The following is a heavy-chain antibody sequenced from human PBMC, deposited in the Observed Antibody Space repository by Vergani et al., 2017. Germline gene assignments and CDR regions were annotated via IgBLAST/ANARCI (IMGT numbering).Heavy chain of an antibody. CDR2: IKQDGSEK. V-gene: IGHV3-7*04. J-gene: IGHJ4*02. Sequence: EVQLVESGGGLVQPGGSLRLSCAASGFTFSSYWMSWVRQAPGKGLEWVANIKQDGSEKYYVDSVKGLFTISRDNAKNSLYLQMNSLRAEDTAVYYCARVSSGWYEPFDYWGQGTLVTVSS. CDR1: GFTFSSYW. D-gene: IGHD6-19*01. CDR3: ARVSSGWYEPFDY.